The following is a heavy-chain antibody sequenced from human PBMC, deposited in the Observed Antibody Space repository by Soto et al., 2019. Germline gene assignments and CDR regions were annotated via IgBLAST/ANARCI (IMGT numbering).Heavy chain of an antibody. CDR1: VFSLSNDRMG. Sequence: QVTLKKSGPVLVKPTETLTLTCTVSVFSLSNDRMGVSGIRQPPGKALEWLAHIFSNDEKSYSTSLKSRLTISKDTSKSQVALTMTNMDPVDTATYYCARIGYYGPSDWFDPWGQGPLVTVSS. J-gene: IGHJ5*02. CDR3: ARIGYYGPSDWFDP. V-gene: IGHV2-26*01. D-gene: IGHD3-10*01. CDR2: IFSNDEK.